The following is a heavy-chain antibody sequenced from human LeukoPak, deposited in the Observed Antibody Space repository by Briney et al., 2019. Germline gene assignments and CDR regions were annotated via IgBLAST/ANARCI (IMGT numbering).Heavy chain of an antibody. CDR3: ARVLRGEDLDY. CDR1: GGSISSYY. V-gene: IGHV4-59*01. CDR2: LYYSGST. Sequence: PSETLSLTCTVSGGSISSYYWSWIRQPPGKGLEWIGYLYYSGSTNYNPSLKSRVTISVDTSKNQSSLKLSSVTAADTAVYYCARVLRGEDLDYWGQGTLVTVSS. J-gene: IGHJ4*02. D-gene: IGHD3-16*01.